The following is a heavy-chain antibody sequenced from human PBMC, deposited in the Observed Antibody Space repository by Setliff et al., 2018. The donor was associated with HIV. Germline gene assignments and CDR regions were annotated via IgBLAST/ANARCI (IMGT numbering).Heavy chain of an antibody. CDR1: GGSISSSSYY. CDR2: IYYSGST. D-gene: IGHD3-22*01. J-gene: IGHJ3*02. V-gene: IGHV4-39*07. CDR3: ARDPQLYYYDSSGYLGAFDI. Sequence: SETLSLTCTVSGGSISSSSYYWGWIRQPPGKGLEWIGSIYYSGSTYYNPSLKSRVTISVDTSKNQFSLKLSSVTAADTAVYYCARDPQLYYYDSSGYLGAFDIWGKGTMVTVSS.